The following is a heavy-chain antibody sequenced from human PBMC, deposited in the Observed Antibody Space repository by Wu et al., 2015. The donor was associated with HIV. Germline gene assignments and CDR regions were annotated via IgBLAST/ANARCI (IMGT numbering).Heavy chain of an antibody. Sequence: QVLLVQSGAEVKKPGASVKVSCKASGYTFTSYGISWVRQAPGQGLEWMGWISAYNGNTNYAQKFQGRVTMTRDTSISTAYMELSRLRSDDTAVYYCASYRPTGLQAGYSSGWYRGTFDYWGQGTLVTVSS. D-gene: IGHD6-19*01. V-gene: IGHV1-18*01. CDR3: ASYRPTGLQAGYSSGWYRGTFDY. CDR2: ISAYNGNT. CDR1: GYTFTSYG. J-gene: IGHJ4*02.